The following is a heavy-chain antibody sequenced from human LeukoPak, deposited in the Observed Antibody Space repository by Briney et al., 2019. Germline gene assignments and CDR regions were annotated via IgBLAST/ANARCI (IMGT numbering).Heavy chain of an antibody. CDR1: RFTFSSYA. CDR2: MSGSGGLT. Sequence: QPGGSLRLSCAASRFTFSSYAMGWVRQAPGKGLEWVSSMSGSGGLTYYADSVKGRFTISRDNSRDTLYLQMNSLRAEDTAVYYCAKVHQDIVVVPAAADYFDYWGQGTLVTVSS. D-gene: IGHD2-2*01. CDR3: AKVHQDIVVVPAAADYFDY. J-gene: IGHJ4*02. V-gene: IGHV3-23*01.